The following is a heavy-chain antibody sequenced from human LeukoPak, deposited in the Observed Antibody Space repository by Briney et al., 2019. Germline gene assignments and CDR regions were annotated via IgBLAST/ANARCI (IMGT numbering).Heavy chain of an antibody. D-gene: IGHD3-10*01. Sequence: GGSLRLSCAASGFTFSSYGMHWVRQAPGKGLEWVAFIRYDGGNKYYADSVKGRFTISRDNSKNTLYLQMNSLRAEDTAVYYCAKTGYGSGSYYIDWGQGTLVTVSS. CDR2: IRYDGGNK. V-gene: IGHV3-30*02. CDR1: GFTFSSYG. CDR3: AKTGYGSGSYYID. J-gene: IGHJ4*02.